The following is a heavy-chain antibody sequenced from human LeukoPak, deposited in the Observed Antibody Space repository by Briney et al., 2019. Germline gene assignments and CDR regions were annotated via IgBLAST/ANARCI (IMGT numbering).Heavy chain of an antibody. Sequence: SETLSLTCTVSGYSISSGYYWGWIRQPPGKGLEWIGTMYHSGSTYYNPSLKSRVTISVDTSKNQFSLKLSSVTAADTAVYYCARDMDGSGYYPFDYWGQGTLVTVSS. V-gene: IGHV4-38-2*02. CDR1: GYSISSGYY. CDR3: ARDMDGSGYYPFDY. D-gene: IGHD3-22*01. CDR2: MYHSGST. J-gene: IGHJ4*02.